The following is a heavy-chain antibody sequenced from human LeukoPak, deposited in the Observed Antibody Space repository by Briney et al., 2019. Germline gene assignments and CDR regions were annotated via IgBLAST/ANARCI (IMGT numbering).Heavy chain of an antibody. CDR2: INHSGST. V-gene: IGHV4-34*01. J-gene: IGHJ4*02. CDR1: GGSFSGYY. D-gene: IGHD2-15*01. CDR3: ARGDPSRHCSGGSCYSVELWFDY. Sequence: SETLSLTCAVYGGSFSGYYWNWIRQPPGKGLEWIGEINHSGSTNYNPSLKSRVTISVDTSKNQFSLKLSSVTAADTAVYYCARGDPSRHCSGGSCYSVELWFDYWGQGTLVTVSS.